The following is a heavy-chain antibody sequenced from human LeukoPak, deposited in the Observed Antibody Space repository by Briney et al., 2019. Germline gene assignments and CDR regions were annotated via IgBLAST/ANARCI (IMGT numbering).Heavy chain of an antibody. V-gene: IGHV4-34*01. CDR2: INHSGST. CDR3: ARDKDSWDYGDFYDN. CDR1: GGSFSGYY. Sequence: SETLSLTCAVYGGSFSGYYWSWIRQPPGKGLEWIGEINHSGSTNYNPSLKSRVTISVDTSKNQFSLKLSSVTAADTAVYYCARDKDSWDYGDFYDNWGQGTLVTVSS. D-gene: IGHD4-17*01. J-gene: IGHJ4*02.